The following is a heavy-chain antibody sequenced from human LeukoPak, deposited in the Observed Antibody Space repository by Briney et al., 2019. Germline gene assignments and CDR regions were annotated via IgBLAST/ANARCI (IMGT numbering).Heavy chain of an antibody. CDR2: IYSGGST. Sequence: PGGSLRLSCAASGFTVSSNYMSWVRQAPGKGLEWVSVIYSGGSTYYADSVKGRFTTSRDNSKNTVYLQMNSMRAEDTAVYHCAGGTTDILTGYYYYAMDVWGQGTTVTVSS. D-gene: IGHD3-9*01. CDR3: AGGTTDILTGYYYYAMDV. J-gene: IGHJ6*02. CDR1: GFTVSSNY. V-gene: IGHV3-53*01.